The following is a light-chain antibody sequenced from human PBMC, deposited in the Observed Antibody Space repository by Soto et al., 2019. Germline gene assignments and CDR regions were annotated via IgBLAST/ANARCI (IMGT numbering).Light chain of an antibody. CDR1: GSNIGAGYD. V-gene: IGLV1-40*01. J-gene: IGLJ1*01. CDR2: ANT. CDR3: QSYDTSLSGYV. Sequence: QSVLTQPPSVSGAPGQRVTISCTGSGSNIGAGYDIHWYQQVPGTAPKPLISANTNRASGVPDRFSGSKSGTSASLAITGLQAEDEADYYCQSYDTSLSGYVFGPGTKLTVL.